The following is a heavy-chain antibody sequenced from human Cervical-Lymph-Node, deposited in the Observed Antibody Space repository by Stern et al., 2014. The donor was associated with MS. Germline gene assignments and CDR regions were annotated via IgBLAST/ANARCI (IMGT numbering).Heavy chain of an antibody. CDR1: GYSFPNTW. CDR3: ARPLRGINNAFDA. V-gene: IGHV5-51*01. D-gene: IGHD3-10*01. Sequence: EVQLVQSGGEVKKAGESLKISCKGSGYSFPNTWIGWVRQIPGKGLEWMGFIYPQDSDTRYSPTFQGQVSISADTAISATFLHWSSLKASDTAMYFCARPLRGINNAFDAWGQGTMVTVYS. J-gene: IGHJ3*01. CDR2: IYPQDSDT.